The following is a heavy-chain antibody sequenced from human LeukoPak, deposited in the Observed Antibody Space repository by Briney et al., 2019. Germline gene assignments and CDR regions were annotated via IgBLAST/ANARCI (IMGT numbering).Heavy chain of an antibody. CDR3: ARVRGDFWSGYYRDDYYYYYGMDV. Sequence: PSETLPLTCTVSGGSISSYYWSWIRQPPGKGLEWIGYIYYSGSTNYNPSLKSRVTISVDTSKNQFSLKLSSVTAADTAVYYCARVRGDFWSGYYRDDYYYYYGMDVWGQGTTVTVSS. V-gene: IGHV4-59*01. J-gene: IGHJ6*02. CDR1: GGSISSYY. CDR2: IYYSGST. D-gene: IGHD3-3*01.